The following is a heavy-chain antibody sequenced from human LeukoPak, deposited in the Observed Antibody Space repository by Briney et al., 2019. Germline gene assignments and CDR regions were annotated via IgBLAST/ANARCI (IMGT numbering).Heavy chain of an antibody. CDR1: GLIGSHNY. Sequence: GGSLRLSCAASGLIGSHNYVSWVRQAPGKGLEWVSAIHTSGDTCYADSVKGRFTISRDTSKNTLYLQINSLRVEDTAVYYCIVFGDSNHWGQGTLVTVSS. J-gene: IGHJ5*02. D-gene: IGHD4-17*01. CDR2: IHTSGDT. V-gene: IGHV3-53*01. CDR3: IVFGDSNH.